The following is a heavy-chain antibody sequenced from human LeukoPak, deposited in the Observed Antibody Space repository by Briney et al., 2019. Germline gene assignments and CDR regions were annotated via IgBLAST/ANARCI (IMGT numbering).Heavy chain of an antibody. D-gene: IGHD2-15*01. CDR1: GGSISSYY. J-gene: IGHJ4*02. V-gene: IGHV4-59*08. Sequence: KSSETLSLTCTVSGGSISSYYRSWIRQPPGKGLEWVGYIFYSGTTDSNPSLKSRVTISVDTSKNQFSLNLSSVTAADTAVYYCARKYCSGGSCHFDYWGQGTLVTVSS. CDR2: IFYSGTT. CDR3: ARKYCSGGSCHFDY.